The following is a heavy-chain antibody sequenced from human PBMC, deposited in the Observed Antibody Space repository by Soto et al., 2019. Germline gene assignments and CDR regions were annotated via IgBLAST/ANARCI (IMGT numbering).Heavy chain of an antibody. Sequence: GGSLRLSCAASGFTFSSYGMHWVRQAPGKGLEWVAVIWYDGSNKYYADSVKGRFTISRDNSKNTLYLQMNSLRAEDTAVYYCARDYYDSSGYFLLNWFDPWGQGTLVTVSS. CDR3: ARDYYDSSGYFLLNWFDP. CDR1: GFTFSSYG. J-gene: IGHJ5*02. V-gene: IGHV3-33*01. D-gene: IGHD3-22*01. CDR2: IWYDGSNK.